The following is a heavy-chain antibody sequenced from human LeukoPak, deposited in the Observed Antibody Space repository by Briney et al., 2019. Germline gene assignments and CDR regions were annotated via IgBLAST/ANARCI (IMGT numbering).Heavy chain of an antibody. CDR1: GFTFSSYW. CDR2: IKQDGSEK. J-gene: IGHJ6*02. CDR3: ARDFGLRYFDWLLNYGMDV. Sequence: GGSLRLSCAASGFTFSSYWMSRVRQAPGKGLEWVANIKQDGSEKYYVDSVKGRFTISRDNAKNSLYLQMNSLRAEDTAVYYCARDFGLRYFDWLLNYGMDVWGQGTTVTVSS. V-gene: IGHV3-7*01. D-gene: IGHD3-9*01.